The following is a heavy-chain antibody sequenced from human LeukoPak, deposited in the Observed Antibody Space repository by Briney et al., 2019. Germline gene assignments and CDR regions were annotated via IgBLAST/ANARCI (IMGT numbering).Heavy chain of an antibody. V-gene: IGHV3-7*01. J-gene: IGHJ4*02. CDR1: GFTFSTYW. Sequence: TGGSLRLSCAASGFTFSTYWMSWVRQAPGKGLEWVANIKQDGSDKFYADSVKGRFTISRDNAKNSMYLQMNSLRAEDTAVYYCARVLPVASRDYWGQGTLVTVSS. CDR3: ARVLPVASRDY. CDR2: IKQDGSDK. D-gene: IGHD2-2*01.